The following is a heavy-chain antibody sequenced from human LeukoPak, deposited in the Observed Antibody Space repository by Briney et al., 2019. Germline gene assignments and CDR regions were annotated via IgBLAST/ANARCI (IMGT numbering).Heavy chain of an antibody. J-gene: IGHJ5*02. CDR2: ISSSSSYI. D-gene: IGHD3-9*01. CDR1: GFTFSSYS. V-gene: IGHV3-21*04. CDR3: AGGRLRYFDEQENWFDP. Sequence: GGSLRLSCAASGFTFSSYSMNWVRQAPGKGLEWVSSISSSSSYIYYADSVKGRFTISRDNAKNSLYLQMNSLRAEDTAVYYCAGGRLRYFDEQENWFDPWGQGTLVTVSS.